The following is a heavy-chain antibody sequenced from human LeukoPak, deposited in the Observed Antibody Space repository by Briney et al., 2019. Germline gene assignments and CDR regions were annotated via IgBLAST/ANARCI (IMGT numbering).Heavy chain of an antibody. Sequence: RRSLRLSCAASGFTLCTYWMHRVRQAPGKGLVWVSRINSDGSSTSYADSVKGRFTISRDNAKNTLYLQMMSRRAEDTAVYYCARERRDGYNRYFDYWGQGTLVTVSS. V-gene: IGHV3-74*01. J-gene: IGHJ4*02. CDR2: INSDGSST. D-gene: IGHD5-24*01. CDR3: ARERRDGYNRYFDY. CDR1: GFTLCTYW.